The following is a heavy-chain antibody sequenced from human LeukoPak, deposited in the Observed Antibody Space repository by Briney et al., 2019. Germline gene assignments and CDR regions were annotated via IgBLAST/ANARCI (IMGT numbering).Heavy chain of an antibody. V-gene: IGHV3-23*01. Sequence: GRSLRLSCVGSGFTFRSHAMSWVRQAPEKGLEFVSGIYENGGTTYYADSVKGRFSISRDNSKNTLYLQMDSLRGEDTAVYYCARDLVGGDVWGQGTTVTVSS. CDR3: ARDLVGGDV. CDR1: GFTFRSHA. D-gene: IGHD2-15*01. CDR2: IYENGGTT. J-gene: IGHJ6*02.